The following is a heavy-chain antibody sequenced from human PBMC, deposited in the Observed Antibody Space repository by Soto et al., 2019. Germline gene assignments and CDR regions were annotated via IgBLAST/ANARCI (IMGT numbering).Heavy chain of an antibody. D-gene: IGHD3-9*01. J-gene: IGHJ4*02. CDR1: GVSISSGAYS. Sequence: PSETLSLTCAVSGVSISSGAYSWSWIRQPPGKGLEWVGYIYHSGSTYYNPSLKSRVTISVDRSKNRFSLNLNSVTAADTAVYYCAKPLTTGYYFPFDYWGQGTLVTVSS. CDR3: AKPLTTGYYFPFDY. CDR2: IYHSGST. V-gene: IGHV4-30-2*01.